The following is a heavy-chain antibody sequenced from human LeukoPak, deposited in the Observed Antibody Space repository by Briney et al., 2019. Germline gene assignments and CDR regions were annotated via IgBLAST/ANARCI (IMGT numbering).Heavy chain of an antibody. J-gene: IGHJ4*02. CDR3: AKNPGEPPSYFDY. CDR1: GFTFSSYS. V-gene: IGHV3-21*01. CDR2: ISSGSIYI. Sequence: KPGGSLRLSCAASGFTFSSYSMTWVRQAPGRGLEWISSISSGSIYIYYADSVKGRFTISRDNAKNSLYLQMNSLRAEDTAVYYCAKNPGEPPSYFDYWGQGTLVTVSS. D-gene: IGHD3-16*01.